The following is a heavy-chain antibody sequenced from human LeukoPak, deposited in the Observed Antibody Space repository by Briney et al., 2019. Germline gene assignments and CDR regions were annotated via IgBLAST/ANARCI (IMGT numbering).Heavy chain of an antibody. CDR1: GFTFSDSV. D-gene: IGHD2-15*01. CDR2: IQSKANSYAT. Sequence: GGSLRLSCAASGFTFSDSVVHWVRQAPGKGLEWVGRIQSKANSYATAYAASVKGRFTISRDDSNNTAFLQVNSLKIEDTAVYYCARHEDTIDYWGQGTLVTVSS. J-gene: IGHJ4*02. CDR3: ARHEDTIDY. V-gene: IGHV3-73*01.